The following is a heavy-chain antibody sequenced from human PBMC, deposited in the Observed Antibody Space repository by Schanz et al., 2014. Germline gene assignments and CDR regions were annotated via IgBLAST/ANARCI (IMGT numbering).Heavy chain of an antibody. CDR1: GFMFSSYG. CDR3: GIRGSGSRYRLDY. D-gene: IGHD1-26*01. Sequence: VQLVESGGGVVQPGRSLRLSCAASGFMFSSYGMHWVRQAPGKGLEWISYITYNGGTIYYADSMKGRFTVSRDNAENALYLQMSSLRAEVTGLYFSGIRGSGSRYRLDYWGQGTLVTVSS. V-gene: IGHV3-48*01. CDR2: ITYNGGTI. J-gene: IGHJ4*02.